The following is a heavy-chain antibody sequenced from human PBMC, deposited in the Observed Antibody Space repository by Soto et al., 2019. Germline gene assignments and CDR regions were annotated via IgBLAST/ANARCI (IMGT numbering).Heavy chain of an antibody. D-gene: IGHD6-13*01. CDR1: GGSISSYY. J-gene: IGHJ4*02. CDR3: ARVGGVPSSRPGAAY. V-gene: IGHV4-59*05. CDR2: ISYSGTT. Sequence: SETLSLTCTVSGGSISSYYWSWIRQPPGKGLECIGSISYSGTTNSNPSLKSRVTVSVDTSKNQFSLRLTSVTAIDTAIYYCARVGGVPSSRPGAAYWGKGILVTVSS.